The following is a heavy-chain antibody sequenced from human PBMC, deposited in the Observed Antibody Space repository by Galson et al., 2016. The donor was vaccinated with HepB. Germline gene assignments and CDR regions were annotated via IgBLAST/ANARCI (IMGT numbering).Heavy chain of an antibody. J-gene: IGHJ6*02. Sequence: SLRLSCAASGFSCNLYYMSWVRQVPGKGLEWVANLNQDGSEKFYMDSVRGRSTSSRDNAKNSLYLQMNSLIAADTAVYYCARFGCTTCYNFYYYGLDVWGQGTTVNGSS. V-gene: IGHV3-7*01. D-gene: IGHD2-2*01. CDR1: GFSCNLYY. CDR2: LNQDGSEK. CDR3: ARFGCTTCYNFYYYGLDV.